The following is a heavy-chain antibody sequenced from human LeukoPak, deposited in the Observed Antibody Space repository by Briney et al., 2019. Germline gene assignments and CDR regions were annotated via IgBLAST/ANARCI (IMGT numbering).Heavy chain of an antibody. Sequence: PGGSLRLSCAASGFTFSSYAMSWVRQAPGKGLEWVSAISGSGGSTYYADSVKGRFTISRDNSKNTLYLQMNSLRAEDTAVYYCAKEHLRGYCSSTSCLTPFDYWGQGTLVTVSS. V-gene: IGHV3-23*01. J-gene: IGHJ4*02. D-gene: IGHD2-2*01. CDR3: AKEHLRGYCSSTSCLTPFDY. CDR1: GFTFSSYA. CDR2: ISGSGGST.